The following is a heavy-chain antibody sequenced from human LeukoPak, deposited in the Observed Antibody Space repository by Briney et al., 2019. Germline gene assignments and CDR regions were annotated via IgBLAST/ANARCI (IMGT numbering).Heavy chain of an antibody. J-gene: IGHJ4*02. CDR3: ARRGYCGGDCYSEVDY. D-gene: IGHD2-21*02. V-gene: IGHV5-51*01. Sequence: GASLKISCKGSGSSFTSYWIGWVRQMPGKGLEWMGIIYPGDSDTRYSPSFQGQVTISADKSISTAYLQWSSLKASDTAMYYCARRGYCGGDCYSEVDYWGQGTLVTVSS. CDR1: GSSFTSYW. CDR2: IYPGDSDT.